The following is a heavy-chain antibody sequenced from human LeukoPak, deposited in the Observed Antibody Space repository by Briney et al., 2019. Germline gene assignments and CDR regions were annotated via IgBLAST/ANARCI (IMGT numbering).Heavy chain of an antibody. CDR1: GGSISSGSYY. CDR2: INHSGST. CDR3: ARGFGPISSGLYFDY. V-gene: IGHV4-61*10. Sequence: SETLSLTCTVSGGSISSGSYYWSWIRQPAGKGLEWIGEINHSGSTNYNPSLKSRVTTSVDTSKNQFSLKLSSVTAADTAVYYCARGFGPISSGLYFDYWGQGTLVTVSS. J-gene: IGHJ4*02. D-gene: IGHD6-19*01.